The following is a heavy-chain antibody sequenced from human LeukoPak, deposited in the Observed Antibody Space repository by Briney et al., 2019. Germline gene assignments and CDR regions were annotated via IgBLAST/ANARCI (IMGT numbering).Heavy chain of an antibody. CDR1: GFTFSSYA. Sequence: GGSLRLSCAASGFTFSSYAMHWVRQAPGKGLEWVAVISYDGSNKYYADSVKGRLTICRDNSKNTLYLQMNSLRAEDTAVYYCARDYGFGELLVLYYFDYWGQGTLVTVSS. J-gene: IGHJ4*02. D-gene: IGHD3-10*01. CDR3: ARDYGFGELLVLYYFDY. V-gene: IGHV3-30*04. CDR2: ISYDGSNK.